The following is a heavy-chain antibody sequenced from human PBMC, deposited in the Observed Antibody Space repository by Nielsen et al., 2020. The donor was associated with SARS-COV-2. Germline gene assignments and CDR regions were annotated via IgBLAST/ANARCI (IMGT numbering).Heavy chain of an antibody. CDR3: ARRYSYGYYFDY. D-gene: IGHD5-18*01. Sequence: GGSLRLSCAASGFTFSSYAMHWVRQAPGKGLEWVAVISYDGSNKYYADSVKGRFTISRDNSKNTLYLQMNSLRAEDTAVYYCARRYSYGYYFDYWGQGTLVTVSS. J-gene: IGHJ4*02. V-gene: IGHV3-30*04. CDR2: ISYDGSNK. CDR1: GFTFSSYA.